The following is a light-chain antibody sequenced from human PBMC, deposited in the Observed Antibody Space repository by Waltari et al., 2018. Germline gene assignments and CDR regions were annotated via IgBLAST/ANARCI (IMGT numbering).Light chain of an antibody. CDR2: GAS. V-gene: IGKV1-17*03. Sequence: DIQMTQSPSAMSASIGDRVTITCRGSQAITHYLAWFHQKPGKAPKRLIYGASILQSGVPSRFSGSGSGTEFTLTINSLQAEDFATYYCLQYKSYPLTFGPGTKVDLK. CDR1: QAITHY. CDR3: LQYKSYPLT. J-gene: IGKJ3*01.